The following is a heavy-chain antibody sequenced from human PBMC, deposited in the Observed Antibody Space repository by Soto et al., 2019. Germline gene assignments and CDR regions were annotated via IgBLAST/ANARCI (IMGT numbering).Heavy chain of an antibody. CDR2: IWYDGRDS. V-gene: IGHV3-33*01. D-gene: IGHD3-16*01. J-gene: IGHJ4*02. CDR1: GFTFSDFG. CDR3: ATSDLYFEGETSPSFRD. Sequence: QVQLVESGGGVVQPGGSLRLSCAASGFTFSDFGMHWVRQAPGKGPEWVAVIWYDGRDSYYADAVQGRFTISRDNSENTLFLQMNSLRAEDTAVYFCATSDLYFEGETSPSFRDWGRGTLVTVSS.